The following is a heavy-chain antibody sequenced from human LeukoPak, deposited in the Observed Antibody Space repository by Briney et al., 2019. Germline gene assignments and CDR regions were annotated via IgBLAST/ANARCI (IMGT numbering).Heavy chain of an antibody. V-gene: IGHV3-23*01. D-gene: IGHD6-19*01. Sequence: GGSLRLTCAASGFTFSSYAMNWVRQAPGEGLEWVSTISGSGGSTYYADSVKGRFTISRDNSKNTLYLQMNSLRAEDTAVYYCAKDLRQWLSYYFGNWGQGTLVTVSS. CDR1: GFTFSSYA. CDR2: ISGSGGST. J-gene: IGHJ4*02. CDR3: AKDLRQWLSYYFGN.